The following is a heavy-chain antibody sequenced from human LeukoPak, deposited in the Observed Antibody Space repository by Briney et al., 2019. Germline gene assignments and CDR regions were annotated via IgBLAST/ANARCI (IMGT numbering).Heavy chain of an antibody. D-gene: IGHD3-3*01. Sequence: GGSLRLSCAASGFTFSSYSMNWVRQAPGKGLEWVSSISSSSSYIYYADSVKGRFTISRDNAKNSLYLQMNSLRAEDTAVYYCARDSPRFLEWLSLSVPDAFDIWGQGTMVTVSS. CDR1: GFTFSSYS. J-gene: IGHJ3*02. CDR3: ARDSPRFLEWLSLSVPDAFDI. V-gene: IGHV3-21*01. CDR2: ISSSSSYI.